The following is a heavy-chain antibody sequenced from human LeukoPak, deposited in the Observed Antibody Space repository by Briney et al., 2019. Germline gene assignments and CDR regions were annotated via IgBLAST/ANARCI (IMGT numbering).Heavy chain of an antibody. V-gene: IGHV1-8*01. J-gene: IGHJ6*02. Sequence: ASVKVSCKASGYTFSSYDINWVRQAPGQGLEWMGWMNLNSGNTGYAQKLQGRVTMTRDTSISTAYMELSSLACEDTAVYYCARVPSYNGGEGFYFYGLDVWGHGTTVTVSS. CDR1: GYTFSSYD. CDR3: ARVPSYNGGEGFYFYGLDV. D-gene: IGHD2-21*01. CDR2: MNLNSGNT.